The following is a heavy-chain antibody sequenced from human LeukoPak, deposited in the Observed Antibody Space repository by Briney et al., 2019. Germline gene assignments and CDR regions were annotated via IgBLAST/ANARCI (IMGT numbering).Heavy chain of an antibody. CDR2: IKEDGSEK. V-gene: IGHV3-7*01. J-gene: IGHJ4*02. CDR3: ASGRQLGY. CDR1: GFTLSNHW. D-gene: IGHD6-13*01. Sequence: GRSLRLSCAASGFTLSNHWTSWVRHARGKGREWVANIKEDGSEKYYVDSVKDRFTISRDKARNSLYLQMNSLRAEDTAVYYGASGRQLGYWGQGTLVTVSS.